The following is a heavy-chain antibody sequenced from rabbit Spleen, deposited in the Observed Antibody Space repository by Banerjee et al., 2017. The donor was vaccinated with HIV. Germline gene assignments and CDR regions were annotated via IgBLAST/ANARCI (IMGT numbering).Heavy chain of an antibody. CDR2: IDPLFGIT. CDR1: GFTLSSYY. Sequence: QLKESGGGLVQPGGSLKLSCKASGFTLSSYYMNWVRQAPGKGLEWIGYIDPLFGITYYANWVNGRFSISRENAQNTVFLQMTSLTAADTATYFCARDLDDVIGWNFGWWGPGTLVTVS. D-gene: IGHD1-1*01. J-gene: IGHJ4*01. V-gene: IGHV1S7*01. CDR3: ARDLDDVIGWNFGW.